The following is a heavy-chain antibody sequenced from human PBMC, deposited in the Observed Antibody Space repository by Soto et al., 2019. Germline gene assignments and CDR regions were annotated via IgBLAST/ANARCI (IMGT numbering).Heavy chain of an antibody. CDR3: VRASYILPFDP. Sequence: QLQLQESGSGLVKPSQTLSLTCAVSGGSIDSGGYSWNWIRQPPGKGLEWIGYIYHTGAAHYNESLEGRVSLSVDMSKNQFSLQMTSVTAADTAVYYCVRASYILPFDPWGQGIFVTVSS. CDR2: IYHTGAA. J-gene: IGHJ5*02. D-gene: IGHD2-21*01. V-gene: IGHV4-30-2*01. CDR1: GGSIDSGGYS.